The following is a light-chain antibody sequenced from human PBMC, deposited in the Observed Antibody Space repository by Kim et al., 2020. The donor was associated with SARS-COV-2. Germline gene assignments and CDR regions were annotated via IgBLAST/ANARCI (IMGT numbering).Light chain of an antibody. CDR1: SNDVGSDNL. Sequence: PGKWSTIYCTGTSNDVGSDNLVSWYQHHPGKAPKLMIYEVNKWPSGASYRFSGSKSGNTASLTISGLQTEDEAHYYCSSYAGNSIVFGRGTQLTVL. V-gene: IGLV2-23*02. J-gene: IGLJ2*01. CDR3: SSYAGNSIV. CDR2: EVN.